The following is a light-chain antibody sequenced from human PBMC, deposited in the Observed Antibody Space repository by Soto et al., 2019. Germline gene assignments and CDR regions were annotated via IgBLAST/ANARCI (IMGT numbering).Light chain of an antibody. CDR2: AAS. CDR3: QQYSSVPV. J-gene: IGKJ3*01. Sequence: DIRMTQSPTSLSASVGDRVTITCRASQDISNFVAWYQQKPGKAPKLLIYAASTLESGVPSRFSGSGSGTEFTLTITSLQPDDVATYYCQQYSSVPVFGPGTKVEIK. CDR1: QDISNF. V-gene: IGKV1-27*01.